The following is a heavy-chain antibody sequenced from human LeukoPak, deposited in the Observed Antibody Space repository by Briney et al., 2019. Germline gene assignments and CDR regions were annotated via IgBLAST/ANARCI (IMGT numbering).Heavy chain of an antibody. J-gene: IGHJ4*02. CDR2: INPDSGGT. CDR1: GYTFTDSY. CDR3: ARDLGCSRTSCYYASDY. V-gene: IGHV1-2*02. Sequence: ASVKVSCKASGYTFTDSYIHWVRQAPGQRLEWMGWINPDSGGTNYAQKFQGRVTVTRDTSISTAYMELSRLRSDDTTVYYCARDLGCSRTSCYYASDYWGQGTLLTVSS. D-gene: IGHD2-2*01.